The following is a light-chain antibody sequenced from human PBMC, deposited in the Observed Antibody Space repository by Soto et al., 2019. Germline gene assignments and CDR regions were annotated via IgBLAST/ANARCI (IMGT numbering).Light chain of an antibody. Sequence: QSVLTQPPSASGSPGQSVTISCTGTTSDIGAYNYVSWYQQRPGKAPKLIIYEVTRRPSGVPDRIFGSKYDTTASLTVSGLQAEDEADYYCSSFAGTTTFVFWTAPKVAV. CDR3: SSFAGTTTFV. CDR2: EVT. J-gene: IGLJ1*01. V-gene: IGLV2-8*01. CDR1: TSDIGAYNY.